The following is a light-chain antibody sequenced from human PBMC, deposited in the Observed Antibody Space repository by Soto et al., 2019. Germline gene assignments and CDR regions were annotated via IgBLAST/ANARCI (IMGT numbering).Light chain of an antibody. CDR2: WAS. V-gene: IGKV4-1*01. J-gene: IGKJ1*01. CDR1: QSVLYSSNNKNY. Sequence: DIVMTQSPDSLAVSLGERATINCKSSQSVLYSSNNKNYLAWYQQKPGQPPKLLISWASTRESGVPDRFSGSGSGTDFTITISSLQAEDVAVYYCQQYYSTPWTFGQGTKVEIK. CDR3: QQYYSTPWT.